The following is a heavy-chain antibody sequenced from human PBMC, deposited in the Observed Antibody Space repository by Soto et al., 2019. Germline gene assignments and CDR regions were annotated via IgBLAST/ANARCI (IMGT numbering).Heavy chain of an antibody. CDR2: ISYDGSDI. CDR3: AKDVQRLPRGAFDI. Sequence: QVQLVESGGGVVQPGRSLRLSCAASGFMFSTYAMHWVRQAPGKGLEWVAVISYDGSDIYYGDSGKGRFTISRDNSRNTLYLEMNSLQTEDTAVFYCAKDVQRLPRGAFDIWGQGTMVTVSS. CDR1: GFMFSTYA. J-gene: IGHJ3*02. D-gene: IGHD6-25*01. V-gene: IGHV3-30-3*01.